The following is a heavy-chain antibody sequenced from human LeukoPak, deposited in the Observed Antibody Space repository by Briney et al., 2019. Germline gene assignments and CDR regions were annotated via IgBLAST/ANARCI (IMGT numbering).Heavy chain of an antibody. CDR2: ITGRSDKT. D-gene: IGHD6-19*01. J-gene: IGHJ4*02. Sequence: GGSLRLSCAASGFNFNKYDMPWARQAPGKGLEWVSTITGRSDKTYYTDSVKGRFATSRDNSKDTLYLQMNSLRADDTALYYCAKGGWLDDLGQGALVTVSS. CDR1: GFNFNKYD. V-gene: IGHV3-23*01. CDR3: AKGGWLDD.